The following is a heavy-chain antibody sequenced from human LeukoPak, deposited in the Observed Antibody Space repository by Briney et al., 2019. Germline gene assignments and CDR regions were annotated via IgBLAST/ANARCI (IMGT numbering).Heavy chain of an antibody. D-gene: IGHD6-13*01. CDR1: NGSINNFY. CDR2: IYYSGST. CDR3: ARDSWGSSSWYWFDP. J-gene: IGHJ5*02. Sequence: SETLSLACTVSNGSINNFYWSWIRQPPGKELEWIGYIYYSGSTNYNPSLKSRVTISVDTSKNQFSLKLSSVTAADTAVYYCARDSWGSSSWYWFDPWGQGTLVTVSS. V-gene: IGHV4-59*01.